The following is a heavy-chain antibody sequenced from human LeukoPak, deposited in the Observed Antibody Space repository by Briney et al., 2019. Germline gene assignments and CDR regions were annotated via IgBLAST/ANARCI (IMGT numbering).Heavy chain of an antibody. V-gene: IGHV3-30-3*01. CDR3: AREGYSSSWYYFDY. D-gene: IGHD6-13*01. Sequence: PGGSLRLSCAASGFTFSSYAMHWVRQAPGKGLEWVAVISYDGSNKYYADSVKDRFTISRDNSKNTLYLQMNSLRAEDTAVYYCAREGYSSSWYYFDYWGQGTLVTVSS. J-gene: IGHJ4*02. CDR2: ISYDGSNK. CDR1: GFTFSSYA.